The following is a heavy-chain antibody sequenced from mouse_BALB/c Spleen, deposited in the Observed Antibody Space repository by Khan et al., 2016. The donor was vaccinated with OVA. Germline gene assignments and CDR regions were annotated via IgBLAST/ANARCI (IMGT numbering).Heavy chain of an antibody. D-gene: IGHD1-3*01. CDR3: TRGGYNSFAY. CDR1: GYSFTSYL. V-gene: IGHV1-5*01. Sequence: EVQLQQSGTVLARPGASVKMSCKASGYSFTSYLIHWVKQRPGQGLEWIGDIYPGNSDTSYTQKFKDKAKLTAGTSASTAYMEVSNLTNEDSAVYYWTRGGYNSFAYWGQGTLVTVSA. CDR2: IYPGNSDT. J-gene: IGHJ3*01.